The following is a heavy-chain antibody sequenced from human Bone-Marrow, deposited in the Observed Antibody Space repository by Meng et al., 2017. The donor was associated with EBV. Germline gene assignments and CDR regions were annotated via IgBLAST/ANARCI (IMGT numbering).Heavy chain of an antibody. J-gene: IGHJ4*02. CDR3: ARGYRGYYDSSGYPYY. CDR2: INAGNGNT. V-gene: IGHV1-3*01. D-gene: IGHD3-22*01. Sequence: QVQLVQSGAEVKKPGASVKVSCXASGYTFTSYAMHWVRQAPGQRLEWMGWINAGNGNTKYSQKFQGRVTITRDTSASTAYMELSSLRSEDTAVYYCARGYRGYYDSSGYPYYWGQGTLVTVSS. CDR1: GYTFTSYA.